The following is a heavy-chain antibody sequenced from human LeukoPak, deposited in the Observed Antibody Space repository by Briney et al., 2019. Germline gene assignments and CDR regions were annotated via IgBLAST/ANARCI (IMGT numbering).Heavy chain of an antibody. CDR1: GYTFTGYY. CDR2: INPDSGGT. D-gene: IGHD3-3*01. V-gene: IGHV1-2*06. Sequence: ASVKVSCKASGYTFTGYYMHWVRQAPGQGLEWMGRINPDSGGTNYAQQFQGRVPMTRDTSISTAYMELSRLRSDDTAVYYCARVSADFWSGYSGRDAFDIWGQGTMVTVSS. J-gene: IGHJ3*02. CDR3: ARVSADFWSGYSGRDAFDI.